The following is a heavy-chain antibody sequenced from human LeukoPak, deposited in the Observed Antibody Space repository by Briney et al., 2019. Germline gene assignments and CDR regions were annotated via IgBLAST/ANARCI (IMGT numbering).Heavy chain of an antibody. D-gene: IGHD2-8*02. CDR1: GFSFSTFA. CDR2: IFPSGGEI. J-gene: IGHJ4*02. CDR3: ATYRQVLLPFES. Sequence: GGSLRLSCAASGFSFSTFAMIWVRQPPGKGLEWVSSIFPSGGEIHYADSVRGRFTISRDNSKSTLSLQMNSLRAEDTAIYYCATYRQVLLPFESWGQGTLVTVSS. V-gene: IGHV3-23*01.